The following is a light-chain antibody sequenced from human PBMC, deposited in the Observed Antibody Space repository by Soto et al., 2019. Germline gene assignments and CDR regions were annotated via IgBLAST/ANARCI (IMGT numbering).Light chain of an antibody. J-gene: IGLJ1*01. CDR3: AAWDDSLNGYV. Sequence: QSALTQPPSASGTPGQRVTISCSGGSSNIGTNTVNWYQQLPVTAPKLIIYTNNQRPSGVPDRFSGSKSGTSASLAISGLQSEDEADYYCAAWDDSLNGYVFGNGTKLTVL. CDR2: TNN. V-gene: IGLV1-44*01. CDR1: SSNIGTNT.